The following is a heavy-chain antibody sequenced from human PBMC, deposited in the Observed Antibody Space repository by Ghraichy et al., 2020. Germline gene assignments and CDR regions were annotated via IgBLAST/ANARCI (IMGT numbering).Heavy chain of an antibody. CDR2: ISSSSSYI. Sequence: LSLTCAASGFTFSSYSMNWVRQAPGKGLEWVSSISSSSSYIYYADSVKGRFTISRDNAKNSLYLQMNSLRAEDTAVYYCARDLSTVTTKAWGYWGQGTLVTVSS. D-gene: IGHD4-11*01. V-gene: IGHV3-21*01. CDR1: GFTFSSYS. CDR3: ARDLSTVTTKAWGY. J-gene: IGHJ4*02.